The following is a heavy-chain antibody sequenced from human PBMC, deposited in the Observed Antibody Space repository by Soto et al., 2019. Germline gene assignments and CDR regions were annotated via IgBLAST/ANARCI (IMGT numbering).Heavy chain of an antibody. CDR3: ARDSKVVVAASFYYYYGMDV. Sequence: QVQLVQSGAEVKKPGASVKVSCKASGYTFTSYGISWVRQAPGQGLEWMGWISAYNGNTHYAQKLQGRVTMTTDTSTSTAYMELRSLRSDDTAVYYCARDSKVVVAASFYYYYGMDVWGQGTTVTVSS. CDR2: ISAYNGNT. V-gene: IGHV1-18*04. J-gene: IGHJ6*02. D-gene: IGHD2-15*01. CDR1: GYTFTSYG.